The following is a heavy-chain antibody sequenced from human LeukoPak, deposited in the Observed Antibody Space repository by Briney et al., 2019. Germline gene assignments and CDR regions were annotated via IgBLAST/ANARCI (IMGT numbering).Heavy chain of an antibody. CDR2: IWYDGSNK. Sequence: GRSLRLSCAASGFNFSSYGMHWVRQAPGKGLEWVAIIWYDGSNKYYADSVKGRFTVSKDNANNTLYLQMNSLRDEDTAVYYCARGRGVRGYDIVVVVTAQYVFDYWGQGTLVTVSS. J-gene: IGHJ4*02. V-gene: IGHV3-33*01. CDR1: GFNFSSYG. D-gene: IGHD2-15*01. CDR3: ARGRGVRGYDIVVVVTAQYVFDY.